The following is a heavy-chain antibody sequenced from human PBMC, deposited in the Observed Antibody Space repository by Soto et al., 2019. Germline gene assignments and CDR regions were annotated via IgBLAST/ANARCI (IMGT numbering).Heavy chain of an antibody. CDR1: GYAFTGYG. CDR3: ARGELRRIFGVALVPNSMAV. D-gene: IGHD3-3*01. CDR2: ISAYNGNT. J-gene: IGHJ6*04. V-gene: IGHV1-18*04. Sequence: XSVQVSCKASGYAFTGYGIGWVRQAPGQGLEWMGWISAYNGNTNYAQKLQGRVTMTTDTSTSTAYMELRSLRSDDTAVYYGARGELRRIFGVALVPNSMAVWGKGTTVTVS.